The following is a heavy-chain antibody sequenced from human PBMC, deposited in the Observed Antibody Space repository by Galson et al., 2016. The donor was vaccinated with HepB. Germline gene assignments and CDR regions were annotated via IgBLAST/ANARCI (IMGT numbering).Heavy chain of an antibody. V-gene: IGHV3-11*04. J-gene: IGHJ4*02. CDR1: GFNFTDHY. CDR3: AREMSVISHLFDF. D-gene: IGHD2-21*01. Sequence: SLRLSCAASGFNFTDHYMTWIRQAPGKGLEWVSYISGGDGSVYYTDSLKGRFTISRDSANKSVYLQMNSLRAEDTAVYYCAREMSVISHLFDFWGQGTLVTVSS. CDR2: ISGGDGSV.